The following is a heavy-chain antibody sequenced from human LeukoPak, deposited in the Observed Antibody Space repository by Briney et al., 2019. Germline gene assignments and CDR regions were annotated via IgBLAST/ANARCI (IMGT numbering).Heavy chain of an antibody. J-gene: IGHJ5*02. Sequence: SETLSLTCTVSGGSISTYYWSWIRQPPGKGLEWIGYIYHSGSTNYNPSLKSRVTISVDTSKNQFSLKLSSVTAADTAVYYCAKLLWFGEAEKWLDPWGQGTLVTVSS. V-gene: IGHV4-59*01. CDR1: GGSISTYY. D-gene: IGHD3-10*01. CDR2: IYHSGST. CDR3: AKLLWFGEAEKWLDP.